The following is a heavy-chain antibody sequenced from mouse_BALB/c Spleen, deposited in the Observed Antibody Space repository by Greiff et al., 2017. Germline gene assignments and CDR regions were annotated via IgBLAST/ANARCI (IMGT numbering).Heavy chain of an antibody. J-gene: IGHJ2*01. CDR1: GYTFTSYW. CDR2: IYPGDGDT. Sequence: QVQLQQSGAELARPGASVKLSCKASGYTFTSYWMQWVKQRPGQGLEWIGAIYPGDGDTRYTQKFKGKATLTADKSSSTAYMQLSSLASEDSAVYYCARRTDYLDDWGQGTTLTVSS. V-gene: IGHV1-87*01. CDR3: ARRTDYLDD.